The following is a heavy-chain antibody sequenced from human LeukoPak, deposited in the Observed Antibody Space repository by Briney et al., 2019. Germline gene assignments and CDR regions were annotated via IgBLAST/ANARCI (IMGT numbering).Heavy chain of an antibody. J-gene: IGHJ4*01. CDR2: INSDAGRT. D-gene: IGHD5-24*01. CDR1: GFTFSTYW. V-gene: IGHV3-74*01. CDR3: ARGRNGFFDY. Sequence: PGGSLRLSCAASGFTFSTYWMHWVRQAPGKGLVWLSQINSDAGRTRYADSVKGRLTISRDNAKNTVYLQMNSLRAEGTAMYYCARGRNGFFDYWGHGTLVTVSS.